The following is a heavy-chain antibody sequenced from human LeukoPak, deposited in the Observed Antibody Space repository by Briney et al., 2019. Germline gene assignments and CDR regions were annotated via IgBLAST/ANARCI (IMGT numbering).Heavy chain of an antibody. CDR1: GYTFTGYY. D-gene: IGHD3-9*01. J-gene: IGHJ3*02. Sequence: GASVTVSCKASGYTFTGYYMHWVRQAPGQGLEWMGWINPNSGGTNYAQKFQGRVTMTRDTSISTAYMELSRLRSDDTAVYYCARDLAYYDILTGYPDAFDIWGQGTMVTVSS. CDR2: INPNSGGT. CDR3: ARDLAYYDILTGYPDAFDI. V-gene: IGHV1-2*02.